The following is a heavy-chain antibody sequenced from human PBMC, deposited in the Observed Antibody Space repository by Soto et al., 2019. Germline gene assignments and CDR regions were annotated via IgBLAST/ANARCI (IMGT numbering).Heavy chain of an antibody. V-gene: IGHV3-9*01. CDR2: ISWNGGSI. D-gene: IGHD2-21*02. CDR1: GLSFDDYA. Sequence: EVQLGESGGGLVQPGRSLRLSCAASGLSFDDYAMHWVRQVPGKGLEWVSGISWNGGSIGYADSVKGRFSISRDNAKNSLYLQMNSLRVEDTALYYCAKSMGGTANGMGVWGQGTTVTVSS. J-gene: IGHJ6*02. CDR3: AKSMGGTANGMGV.